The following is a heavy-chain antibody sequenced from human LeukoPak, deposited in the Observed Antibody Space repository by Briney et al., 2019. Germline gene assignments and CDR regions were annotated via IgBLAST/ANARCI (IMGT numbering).Heavy chain of an antibody. J-gene: IGHJ4*02. V-gene: IGHV3-74*01. Sequence: GGSLRLSCAGSGFTFSRHWMHWVRQVPGKGLVRVSRMNSDGGSTSYADSVKGRFIISRDNAKNTLYLQMNSLRAEDTAVYYCASDTVDTAVGIDYWGQGTLVTVSS. CDR1: GFTFSRHW. D-gene: IGHD5-18*01. CDR3: ASDTVDTAVGIDY. CDR2: MNSDGGST.